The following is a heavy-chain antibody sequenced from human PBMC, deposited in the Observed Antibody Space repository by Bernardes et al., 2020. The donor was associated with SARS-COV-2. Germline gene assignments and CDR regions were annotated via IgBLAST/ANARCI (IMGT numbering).Heavy chain of an antibody. CDR1: GGPIGSHY. CDR3: ARDVFLGSSWDQSYYGMDV. J-gene: IGHJ6*02. V-gene: IGHV4-59*11. CDR2: VYFTGNT. D-gene: IGHD6-13*01. Sequence: SETLSLTCTVSGGPIGSHYWSWIRQSPGKGLEWIGNVYFTGNTNHNPSLRSRAIIGIDTSKSQFSLRLNSVTAADAAVYYCARDVFLGSSWDQSYYGMDVWGQGTLVTVSS.